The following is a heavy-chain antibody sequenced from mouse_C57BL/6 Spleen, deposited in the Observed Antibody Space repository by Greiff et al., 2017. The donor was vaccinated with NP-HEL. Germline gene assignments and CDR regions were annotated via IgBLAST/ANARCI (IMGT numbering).Heavy chain of an antibody. J-gene: IGHJ4*01. CDR2: IYPGDGDT. D-gene: IGHD1-1*01. CDR3: ASRYYGSRYNYAMDY. CDR1: GYAFSSYW. V-gene: IGHV1-80*01. Sequence: QVQLQQSGAELVKPGASVKISCKASGYAFSSYWMNWVKQRPGKGLEWIGQIYPGDGDTNYNGKFKGKATLTAAKSSSPAYMQLSRLTSEDSAVYFCASRYYGSRYNYAMDYWGQGKSVTVSS.